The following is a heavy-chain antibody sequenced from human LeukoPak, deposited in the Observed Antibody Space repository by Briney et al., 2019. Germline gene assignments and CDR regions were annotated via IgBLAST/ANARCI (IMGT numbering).Heavy chain of an antibody. D-gene: IGHD6-6*01. CDR3: ARAHSSSSGYYYYYYMDV. CDR2: IYTSGST. CDR1: GGSISSGSYY. V-gene: IGHV4-61*02. Sequence: SQTLSLTCTVSGGSISSGSYYWSWLRQPAGTGLEWIGRIYTSGSTNYNPSLKSRVTISVDTSKNQFSLKLSSVTAADTAVYYCARAHSSSSGYYYYYYMDVWGKGTTVTVSS. J-gene: IGHJ6*03.